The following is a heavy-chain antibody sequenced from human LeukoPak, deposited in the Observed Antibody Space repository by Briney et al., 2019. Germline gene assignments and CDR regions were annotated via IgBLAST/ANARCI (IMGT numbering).Heavy chain of an antibody. D-gene: IGHD3-10*01. CDR1: GGTFSNYA. CDR2: IIPIFGTA. Sequence: SVKVSCKASGGTFSNYAISWVRQAPGQGLEWMGGIIPIFGTANYAQKFQGRVTITTDESTSTAYMELSSLRSEDTAVYYCARDRGYYGSGSLDYWGQGTLVTVSS. J-gene: IGHJ4*02. V-gene: IGHV1-69*05. CDR3: ARDRGYYGSGSLDY.